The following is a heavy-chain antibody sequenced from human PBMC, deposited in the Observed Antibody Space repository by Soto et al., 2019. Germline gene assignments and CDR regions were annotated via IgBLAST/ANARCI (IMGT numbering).Heavy chain of an antibody. Sequence: QVQLVQSRAEAKKPGASVKVSCKASGYTFTNYAITWVRQAPGQGLEWMGWISAYNGDTDYAEKFQDRVTLTRDTATSTVYMELRSLTADDTAVYYCAREAGSGIYYPEDSWGQGTLVTVDS. J-gene: IGHJ4*02. CDR2: ISAYNGDT. CDR1: GYTFTNYA. D-gene: IGHD1-26*01. V-gene: IGHV1-18*04. CDR3: AREAGSGIYYPEDS.